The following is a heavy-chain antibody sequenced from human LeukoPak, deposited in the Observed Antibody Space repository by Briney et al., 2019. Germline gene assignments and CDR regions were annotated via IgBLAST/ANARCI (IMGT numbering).Heavy chain of an antibody. CDR3: ARPYYDSSGYYHDAFDI. V-gene: IGHV4-39*07. J-gene: IGHJ3*02. CDR2: IYYSGST. CDR1: GGSISSSSYY. Sequence: SETLSLTCTVSGGSISSSSYYWGWIRQPPGKGLEWVGSIYYSGSTYYNPSLKSRVTISVDTSKNQFSLKLSSVTAAATAVYYCARPYYDSSGYYHDAFDIWGQGTMVTVSS. D-gene: IGHD3-22*01.